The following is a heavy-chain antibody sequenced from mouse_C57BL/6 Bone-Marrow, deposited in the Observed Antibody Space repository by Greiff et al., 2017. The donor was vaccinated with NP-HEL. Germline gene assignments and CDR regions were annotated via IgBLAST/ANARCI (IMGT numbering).Heavy chain of an antibody. CDR1: GYTFTDYY. V-gene: IGHV1-19*01. J-gene: IGHJ2*01. Sequence: DVKLQESGPVLVKPGASVKMSCKASGYTFTDYYMNWVKQSHGKSLEWIGVINPYNGGTSYNQKFKGKATLTVDKSSSTAYMELNSLTSEDSAVYYCARPRGGFDYWGQGTTLTVSS. CDR3: ARPRGGFDY. CDR2: INPYNGGT.